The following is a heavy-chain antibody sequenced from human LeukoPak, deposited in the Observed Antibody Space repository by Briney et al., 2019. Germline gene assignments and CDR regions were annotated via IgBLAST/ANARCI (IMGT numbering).Heavy chain of an antibody. CDR3: ARDRIVVATPNYYYMDV. Sequence: SETLSLTCTVSGYSISSGYYWGWIRQPPGKGLEWIGSIYHSGSTYYNPSLKSRVTISVDTSKNQFSLKLSSVTAADTAVYYCARDRIVVATPNYYYMDVWGKGTTVTVSS. D-gene: IGHD3-22*01. V-gene: IGHV4-38-2*02. CDR2: IYHSGST. J-gene: IGHJ6*03. CDR1: GYSISSGYY.